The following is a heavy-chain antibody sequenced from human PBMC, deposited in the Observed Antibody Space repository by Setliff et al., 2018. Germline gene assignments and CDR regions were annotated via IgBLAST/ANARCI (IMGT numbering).Heavy chain of an antibody. D-gene: IGHD3-10*01. CDR1: GASFSDYY. J-gene: IGHJ6*02. CDR2: INHSGGT. V-gene: IGHV4-34*01. Sequence: SETLSLTCTVYGASFSDYYWGWIRQPPGKGLERIAEINHSGGTNYNPSLKSRVTISVDTSTNQFSLKLRSVTAADTAVYYCARLSWDGLRYHGLDVWGQGTTVTVSS. CDR3: ARLSWDGLRYHGLDV.